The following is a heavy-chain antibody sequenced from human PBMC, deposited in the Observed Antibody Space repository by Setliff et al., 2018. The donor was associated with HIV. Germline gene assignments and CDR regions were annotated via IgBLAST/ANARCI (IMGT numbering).Heavy chain of an antibody. J-gene: IGHJ6*02. CDR3: ARDNLYSNTWNGSPVYGLDV. V-gene: IGHV3-33*01. CDR1: GFTFGSYG. D-gene: IGHD3-3*01. Sequence: GGSLRLSCTTSGFTFGSYGMHWVRQAPGKGLEWVANIWYDGSEKYYADSVKGRFTISRDKSKNTLYLQMNSLRTEDTAVYFCARDNLYSNTWNGSPVYGLDVWGQGTTVTVSS. CDR2: IWYDGSEK.